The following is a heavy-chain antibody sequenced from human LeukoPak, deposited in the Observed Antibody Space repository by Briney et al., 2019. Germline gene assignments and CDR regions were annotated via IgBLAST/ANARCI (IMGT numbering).Heavy chain of an antibody. CDR3: ARGGIVGATRAWFDP. D-gene: IGHD1-26*01. CDR1: GGSFSGYY. J-gene: IGHJ5*02. Sequence: SETLSLTCAVYGGSFSGYYWSWIRHPPGKGLEWIGEINHSGSTNYNPSLKSRVTISVDTSKNQFSLKLSSVTAADTAVYYCARGGIVGATRAWFDPWGQGTLVTVSS. V-gene: IGHV4-34*01. CDR2: INHSGST.